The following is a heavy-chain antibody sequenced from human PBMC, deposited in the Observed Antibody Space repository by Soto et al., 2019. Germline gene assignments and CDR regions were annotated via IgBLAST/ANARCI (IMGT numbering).Heavy chain of an antibody. Sequence: ASVKVSCKASGGTFSSYAISWVRQAPGQGLEWMGGIIPIFGTANCAQKFQGRVTITADESTSTAYMELSSLRSEDTAVYYCAREPKVAARPSSAFDIWGQGTMVTVSS. CDR2: IIPIFGTA. V-gene: IGHV1-69*13. CDR3: AREPKVAARPSSAFDI. CDR1: GGTFSSYA. D-gene: IGHD6-6*01. J-gene: IGHJ3*02.